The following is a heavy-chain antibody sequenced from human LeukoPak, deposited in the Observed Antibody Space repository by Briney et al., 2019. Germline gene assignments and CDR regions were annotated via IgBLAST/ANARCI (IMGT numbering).Heavy chain of an antibody. V-gene: IGHV3-21*05. CDR3: ARELQEGFDY. CDR1: GFTFSSYS. CDR2: ISSSGDII. Sequence: GGSLRLSCAASGFTFSSYSMNWVRQAPGKGLEWVSYISSSGDIIYYADSVKGRFTISRDNAKNSRYLQVNSLRAEDTAVYYCARELQEGFDYWGQGTLVTVSS. J-gene: IGHJ4*02.